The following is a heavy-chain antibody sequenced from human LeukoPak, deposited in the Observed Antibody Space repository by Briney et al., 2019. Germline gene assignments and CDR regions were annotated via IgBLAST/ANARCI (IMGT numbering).Heavy chain of an antibody. CDR2: ISGSGGST. CDR3: AKCSRAFSGYSSGRYHDYYYYYMDV. V-gene: IGHV3-23*01. J-gene: IGHJ6*03. Sequence: PGGSLRLSCAASGFTFSSYGMSWVRQAPGKGLEWVSAISGSGGSTYYADSVKGRFTISRDNSKNTLYLQMNSLRAEDTAVYYCAKCSRAFSGYSSGRYHDYYYYYMDVWGKGTTVTISS. CDR1: GFTFSSYG. D-gene: IGHD6-19*01.